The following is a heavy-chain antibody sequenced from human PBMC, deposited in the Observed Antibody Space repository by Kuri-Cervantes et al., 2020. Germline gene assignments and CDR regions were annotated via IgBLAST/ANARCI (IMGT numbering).Heavy chain of an antibody. CDR3: ARFGGKYGAIDY. D-gene: IGHD3-16*01. Sequence: SETLSLTCTVSGDSITTHHWSWIRQPPGRGLEWIGYFFYSGSTGYNPSLNSRVTISLETSKNQFSLKLTSVTAADTAVYYCARFGGKYGAIDYWGQGTLVTVSS. CDR1: GDSITTHH. CDR2: FFYSGST. J-gene: IGHJ4*02. V-gene: IGHV4-59*11.